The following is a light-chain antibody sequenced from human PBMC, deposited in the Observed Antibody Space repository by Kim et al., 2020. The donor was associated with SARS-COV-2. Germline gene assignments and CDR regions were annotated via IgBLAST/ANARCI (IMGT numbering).Light chain of an antibody. CDR2: YDS. J-gene: IGLJ2*01. CDR1: DCGSKN. Sequence: PGQTARINCGENDCGSKNGHWNHEGPGQAPVLVIYYDSDRPSGIPERFSGSNSGNTATLTISRVEAGDDADYYCQVWDSSSDPHVVFGGGTQLTVL. CDR3: QVWDSSSDPHVV. V-gene: IGLV3-21*04.